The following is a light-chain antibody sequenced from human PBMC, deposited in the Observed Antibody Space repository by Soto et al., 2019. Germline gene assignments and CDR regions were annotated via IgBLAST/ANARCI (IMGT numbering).Light chain of an antibody. CDR1: QSVSNNY. J-gene: IGKJ1*01. Sequence: EIVLTQSPGTLSLSPGESATLSCRASQSVSNNYLAWYKQKPGQTPRLLIHGASSRATGIPDRFSGSGSGKDFTLTISRLEPEDSAVYYCQQSGRPCGQGTKVDIK. CDR2: GAS. CDR3: QQSGRP. V-gene: IGKV3-20*01.